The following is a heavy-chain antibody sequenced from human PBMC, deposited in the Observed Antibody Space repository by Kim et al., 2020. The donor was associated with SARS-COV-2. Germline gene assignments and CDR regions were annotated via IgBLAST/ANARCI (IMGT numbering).Heavy chain of an antibody. D-gene: IGHD5-12*01. CDR1: GFTFSSYS. J-gene: IGHJ4*02. Sequence: GGSLRLSCAASGFTFSSYSMNWVRQAPGKGLEWVSSISSSSSYIYYADSVKGRFTISRDNAKNSLYLQMNSLRAEDTAVYYCARVGPRGYSGYDDYWGQGTLVTVSS. CDR3: ARVGPRGYSGYDDY. CDR2: ISSSSSYI. V-gene: IGHV3-21*01.